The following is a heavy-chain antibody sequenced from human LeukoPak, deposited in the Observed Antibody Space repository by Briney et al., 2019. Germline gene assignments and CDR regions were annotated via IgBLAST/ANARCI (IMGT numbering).Heavy chain of an antibody. V-gene: IGHV1-2*02. CDR2: INPNSGGT. Sequence: ASVEVSCKASGYTFTGYYMHWVRQAPGQGLEWMGWINPNSGGTNYAQKFQGRVTMTRDTSISTAYMELSRLRSDDTAVYHCARTYCSGGTCHPGGYYYYYMDVWGKGTTVTVSS. CDR1: GYTFTGYY. J-gene: IGHJ6*03. D-gene: IGHD2-15*01. CDR3: ARTYCSGGTCHPGGYYYYYMDV.